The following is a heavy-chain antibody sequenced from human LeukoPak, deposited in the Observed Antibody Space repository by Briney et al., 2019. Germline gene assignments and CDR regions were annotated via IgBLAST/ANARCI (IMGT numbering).Heavy chain of an antibody. D-gene: IGHD1-1*01. CDR1: GFTFSSYG. CDR2: ISYDGSNK. V-gene: IGHV3-30*03. CDR3: ARALLVHDYYYGMDV. J-gene: IGHJ6*02. Sequence: GGSLRLSCAASGFTFSSYGMHWVRQAPGKGLEWVAVISYDGSNKYYADSVKGRFTISRDNSKNTLYLQMNSLRAEDTAVYYCARALLVHDYYYGMDVWGQGTTVTVSS.